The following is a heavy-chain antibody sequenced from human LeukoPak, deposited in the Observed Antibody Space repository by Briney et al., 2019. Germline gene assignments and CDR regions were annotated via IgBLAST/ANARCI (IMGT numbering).Heavy chain of an antibody. Sequence: GGSLRLSCAACGFTFSSYAMSWVRQAPGKGLEWVSAISGSGGSTYYADSVKGRFTISRDNSKNTLYLQMNSLRAEDTAVYYCATGEIIQLWFDYWGQGTMVTVSS. CDR2: ISGSGGST. D-gene: IGHD5-18*01. CDR1: GFTFSSYA. CDR3: ATGEIIQLWFDY. J-gene: IGHJ4*02. V-gene: IGHV3-23*01.